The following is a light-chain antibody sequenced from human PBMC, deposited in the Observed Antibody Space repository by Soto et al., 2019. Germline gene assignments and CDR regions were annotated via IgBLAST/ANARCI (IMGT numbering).Light chain of an antibody. CDR1: QSIRSW. V-gene: IGKV1-5*03. J-gene: IGKJ1*01. CDR2: KTS. Sequence: IQMTQSPSTLSASVGDRVTITCRASQSIRSWLAWYQQKPGKAPNLLIYKTSSLQSGVPSRFSGSESGTEFTLTISSLQPDDFATYFCQQYNTYPCTFGQGTKVEIK. CDR3: QQYNTYPCT.